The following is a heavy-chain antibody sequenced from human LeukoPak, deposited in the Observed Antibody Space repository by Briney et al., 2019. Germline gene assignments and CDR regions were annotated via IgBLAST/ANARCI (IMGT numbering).Heavy chain of an antibody. CDR2: IHYSGST. V-gene: IGHV4-39*07. CDR1: GGSISSNNYF. Sequence: SETLSLTCTVSGGSISSNNYFWGWIRQPPGKGLEWIGHIHYSGSTYYNPSLKSRVTISIDTSNNQFSLKLSSVTATDTAVYYCATDVRLPVPHFDLWGQGSLVTVSS. D-gene: IGHD4-11*01. J-gene: IGHJ5*02. CDR3: ATDVRLPVPHFDL.